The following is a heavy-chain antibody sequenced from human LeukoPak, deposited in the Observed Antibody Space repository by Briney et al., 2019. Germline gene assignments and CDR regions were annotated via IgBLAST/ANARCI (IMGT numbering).Heavy chain of an antibody. Sequence: GGSLRLSCAASGFTFSDYYMSWIRQAPGKGLEWVSYISSGSTIYYADSVKGRFTISRDNSKNTLYLQMNSLRAEDAAVYYCAKEEGHIYGLLDYWGQGTLVSVSS. CDR2: ISSGSTI. J-gene: IGHJ4*02. CDR1: GFTFSDYY. CDR3: AKEEGHIYGLLDY. V-gene: IGHV3-11*01. D-gene: IGHD5-18*01.